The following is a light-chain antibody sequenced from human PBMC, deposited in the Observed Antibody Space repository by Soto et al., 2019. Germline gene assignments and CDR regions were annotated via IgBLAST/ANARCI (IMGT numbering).Light chain of an antibody. V-gene: IGKV3-20*01. CDR3: QQYGTSPRS. J-gene: IGKJ1*01. CDR2: GAS. CDR1: QIVTGSY. Sequence: EIVLTQSPGTLSLSPGDRATLSCRDSQIVTGSYLAWYQHKPGQAPSLLIYGASSRATGIPNRFSGSGSGTDFPLTISRLEPEDFAVYYCQQYGTSPRSFGQGTKVDIK.